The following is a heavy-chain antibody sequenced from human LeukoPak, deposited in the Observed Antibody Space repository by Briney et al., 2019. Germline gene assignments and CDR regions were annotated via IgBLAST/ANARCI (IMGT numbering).Heavy chain of an antibody. J-gene: IGHJ4*02. V-gene: IGHV3-66*01. CDR1: GFTVSSNY. Sequence: GGSLRLSCAASGFTVSSNYMSWVRQAPGKGLEWVSVIYSGGSTYYADSVKGRFTISRDNSKNTLYLQMNSLRAEDTAVYYCANQALTQAAGMLDYWGQGTLVTVSS. CDR3: ANQALTQAAGMLDY. D-gene: IGHD6-13*01. CDR2: IYSGGST.